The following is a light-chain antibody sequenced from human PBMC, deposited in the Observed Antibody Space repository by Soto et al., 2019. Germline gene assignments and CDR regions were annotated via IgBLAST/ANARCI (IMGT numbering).Light chain of an antibody. J-gene: IGLJ2*01. CDR1: SSNIGSNY. CDR3: AAWDDSLSARVV. V-gene: IGLV1-47*01. CDR2: RNN. Sequence: LTQPPSASGTPGQRVTISCSGSSSNIGSNYVYWYQQLPGTAPKLLIYRNNQRPSGVPDRFSGSKSGTSASLAISGLRSEDEADYYCAAWDDSLSARVVFGGGTKVTVL.